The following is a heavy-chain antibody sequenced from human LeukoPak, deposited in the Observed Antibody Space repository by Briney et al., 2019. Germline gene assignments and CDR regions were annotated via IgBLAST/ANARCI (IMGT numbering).Heavy chain of an antibody. CDR1: GGSFSGYY. Sequence: KPSETLSLTCAIYGGSFSGYYWSWIRQPPGKGLEWLGEINHSGSTNYSPSLKSRVMISVDTSKNQFSLKLSSVTAADTAVYYCARGGLLWFGEPNYYYYGVDVWGQGTTVSVSS. CDR2: INHSGST. V-gene: IGHV4-34*01. J-gene: IGHJ6*02. CDR3: ARGGLLWFGEPNYYYYGVDV. D-gene: IGHD3-10*01.